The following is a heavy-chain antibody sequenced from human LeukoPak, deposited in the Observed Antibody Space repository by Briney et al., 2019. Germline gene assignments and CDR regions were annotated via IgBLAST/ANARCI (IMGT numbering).Heavy chain of an antibody. CDR2: INHSGTT. CDR1: GGSFKDNY. CDR3: ASAGTLYYYDSSGYYSLDY. V-gene: IGHV4-34*01. Sequence: PSETLSLTCAVYGGSFKDNYWSWIRQPPGKGLEWIGEINHSGTTNYNPSLKSRVTMSLDTSKNQFSLKLSSVTAADTAVYYCASAGTLYYYDSSGYYSLDYWGQGTLVTVSS. J-gene: IGHJ4*02. D-gene: IGHD3-22*01.